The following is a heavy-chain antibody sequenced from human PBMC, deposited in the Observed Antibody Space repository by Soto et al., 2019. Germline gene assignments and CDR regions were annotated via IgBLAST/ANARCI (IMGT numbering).Heavy chain of an antibody. CDR1: GGTFSSYT. J-gene: IGHJ6*03. V-gene: IGHV1-69*02. Sequence: QVQLVQSGAEVKKPGSSVKVSCKASGGTFSSYTISWVRQAPGQGLEWMGRIIRILGIANYAQKVQGRVTNTAHKSTSTAYMELSSLRSEDTGVYYCATDTITMVRGVIINLYYYYYYMDVWGKGTTVTVSS. D-gene: IGHD3-10*01. CDR2: IIRILGIA. CDR3: ATDTITMVRGVIINLYYYYYYMDV.